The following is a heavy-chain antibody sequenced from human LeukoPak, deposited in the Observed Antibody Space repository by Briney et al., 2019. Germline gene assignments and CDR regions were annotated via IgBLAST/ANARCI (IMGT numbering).Heavy chain of an antibody. CDR3: ARGRVYDHVWGSYRSNWFDP. D-gene: IGHD3-16*02. CDR1: DDSITMYY. V-gene: IGHV4-34*01. J-gene: IGHJ5*02. Sequence: SETLSLTCTVSDDSITMYYWTWIRQPPGKGLEWIGEIHHSGSTNYNPSLKSRVTISVDTSKNQFSLKLSSVTAADTAVYYCARGRVYDHVWGSYRSNWFDPWGQGTLVTVSS. CDR2: IHHSGST.